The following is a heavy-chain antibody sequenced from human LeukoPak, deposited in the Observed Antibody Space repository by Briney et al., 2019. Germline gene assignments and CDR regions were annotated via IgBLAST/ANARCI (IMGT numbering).Heavy chain of an antibody. Sequence: GGSLRLSCAASGFSFSIYWMHWVRQAPGKGLVWVSLIDTDGSRTSYAESVKGRFTISRDDAKNMLYLQMNSLRVEDTAVYYCARANQFHNYYGMDVWGQGTTVTVSS. J-gene: IGHJ6*02. CDR1: GFSFSIYW. CDR2: IDTDGSRT. V-gene: IGHV3-74*01. CDR3: ARANQFHNYYGMDV. D-gene: IGHD2-21*01.